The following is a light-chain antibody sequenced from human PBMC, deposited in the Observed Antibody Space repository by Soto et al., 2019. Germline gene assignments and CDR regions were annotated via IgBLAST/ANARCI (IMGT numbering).Light chain of an antibody. CDR3: SSYTSSSTPYV. Sequence: QSALTQPASVSGSPGQSITISCTGTSSDGGGYNYVSWYQQHPVTAPKLMIYEVSNRPSGVSNRFSGSKSGNTAALTISGLQAEDEGGYYCSSYTSSSTPYVFGTGTEITVL. V-gene: IGLV2-14*01. J-gene: IGLJ1*01. CDR1: SSDGGGYNY. CDR2: EVS.